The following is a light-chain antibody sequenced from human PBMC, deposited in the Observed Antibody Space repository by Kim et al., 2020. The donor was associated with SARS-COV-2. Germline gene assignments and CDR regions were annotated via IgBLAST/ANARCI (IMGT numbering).Light chain of an antibody. CDR2: GDN. J-gene: IGLJ3*02. CDR1: GGSIASNY. Sequence: KTVTISCTASGGSIASNYVQWYQQRPASAPTPVIYGDNQGPSGVPDRFSGSIDSSSNSASLTISGLKAEDEADYCCQSYDSSNPWVFGGGTQLTVL. CDR3: QSYDSSNPWV. V-gene: IGLV6-57*02.